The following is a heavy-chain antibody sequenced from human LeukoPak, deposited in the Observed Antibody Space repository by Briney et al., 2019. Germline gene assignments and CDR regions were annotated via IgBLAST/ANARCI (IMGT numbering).Heavy chain of an antibody. Sequence: ASVTVSCKASGYTFTGYYMHWVRQAPGQGLEWMGWINPNSGGTNYAQKFQGWVTMTRDTSISTAYMELSRLRSDDTAVYYCARSPIAVAGNYFDYWGQGTLVTVSS. D-gene: IGHD6-19*01. V-gene: IGHV1-2*04. CDR3: ARSPIAVAGNYFDY. CDR1: GYTFTGYY. J-gene: IGHJ4*02. CDR2: INPNSGGT.